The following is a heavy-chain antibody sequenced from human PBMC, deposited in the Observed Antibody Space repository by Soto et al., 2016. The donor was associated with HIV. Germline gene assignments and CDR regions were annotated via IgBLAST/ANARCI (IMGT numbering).Heavy chain of an antibody. J-gene: IGHJ4*02. Sequence: EVQLLESGGGLVKPGGSLRLSCAASGFSLRFYAMNWVRQAPGKGLEWVSGIAHDGTSSHYADSVKGRFIISRDNSKNTLYLQMNSLRGEDTAIYYCARGIPGGATKGHYFDYWGQGTLVTVSS. D-gene: IGHD1-26*01. CDR3: ARGIPGGATKGHYFDY. CDR2: IAHDGTSS. CDR1: GFSLRFYA. V-gene: IGHV3-23*01.